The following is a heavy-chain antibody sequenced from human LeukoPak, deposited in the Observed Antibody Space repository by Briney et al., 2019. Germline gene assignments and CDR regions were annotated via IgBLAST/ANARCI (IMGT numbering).Heavy chain of an antibody. J-gene: IGHJ4*02. V-gene: IGHV4-31*03. CDR3: AREGGSGSLDY. Sequence: PSETLSLTCSVSGGSISSGDYYWSWIRQLPGKGLEWIGYIYYSGSTYYNPSLKSRVIISVDTSKNQFSLKLISVTAADTAVYYCAREGGSGSLDYWGQGTLVTVSS. CDR2: IYYSGST. D-gene: IGHD3-10*01. CDR1: GGSISSGDYY.